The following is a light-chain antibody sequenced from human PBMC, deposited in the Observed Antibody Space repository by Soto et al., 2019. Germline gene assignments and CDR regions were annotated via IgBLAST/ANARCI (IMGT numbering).Light chain of an antibody. CDR3: QQYYSTPLT. CDR2: WAS. CDR1: QSVLYSSNNKNY. J-gene: IGKJ3*01. Sequence: DIVMTQSPDSLAVSLGERATINCKSSQSVLYSSNNKNYLAWYQQKPGQPPKLIIYWASTRESGVPDRFSGSGSGTDFTLTISSLQAEDVAVYYCQQYYSTPLTFGPGTKVDIK. V-gene: IGKV4-1*01.